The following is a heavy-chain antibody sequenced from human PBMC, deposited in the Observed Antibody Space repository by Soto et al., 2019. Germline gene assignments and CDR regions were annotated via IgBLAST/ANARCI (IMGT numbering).Heavy chain of an antibody. Sequence: PGESLKISCKGSGYSFTSYWISWVRQMPGKGLEWMGRIDPSDSYTNYSPSFQGHVTISADKSISTAYLQWSSLKASDTAMYYCARLEGSEAEYYYYYGMDVWGQGTTVTVS. J-gene: IGHJ6*02. CDR3: ARLEGSEAEYYYYYGMDV. D-gene: IGHD1-1*01. CDR1: GYSFTSYW. V-gene: IGHV5-10-1*01. CDR2: IDPSDSYT.